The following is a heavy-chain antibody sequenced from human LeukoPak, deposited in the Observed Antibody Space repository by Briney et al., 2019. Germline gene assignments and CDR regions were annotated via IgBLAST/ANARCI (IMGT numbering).Heavy chain of an antibody. V-gene: IGHV1-24*01. Sequence: GASVKVSCKVSGYTLTELSMHWVRQAPGKGLEWMGGFDPEDGETIYAQKFQGRVTVTEDTSTDTAYMELSSLRSEDTAVYYCAHTGGSGSYDYWGQGTLVTVSS. CDR1: GYTLTELS. CDR3: AHTGGSGSYDY. CDR2: FDPEDGET. J-gene: IGHJ4*02. D-gene: IGHD3-10*01.